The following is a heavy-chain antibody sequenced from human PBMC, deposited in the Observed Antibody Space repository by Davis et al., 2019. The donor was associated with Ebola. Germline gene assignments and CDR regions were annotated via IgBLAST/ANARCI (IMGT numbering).Heavy chain of an antibody. J-gene: IGHJ3*02. D-gene: IGHD6-13*01. Sequence: PGGSLRLSCTVSGGSMSSYYWSWIRQPPGKGLEWIGYIYYSGNTDYNPSLKSRVTISLDTSKNQFSLSLSSVTAADTAVYYCARDHSSNWYAFDMWGQGTMVTVSS. V-gene: IGHV4-59*01. CDR1: GGSMSSYY. CDR3: ARDHSSNWYAFDM. CDR2: IYYSGNT.